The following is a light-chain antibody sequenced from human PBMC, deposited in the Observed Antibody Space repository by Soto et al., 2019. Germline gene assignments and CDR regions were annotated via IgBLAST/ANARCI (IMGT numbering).Light chain of an antibody. Sequence: SVLPRALGTMYLSQGERVTLSCRASQSVSTTYLAWYQQKPGQAPRLLIYGASSRSTGIPDRFSGSGSGTDFTLTISRLEPEDSAVFYCQQYGSSITFGQGTRLEIK. J-gene: IGKJ5*01. V-gene: IGKV3-20*01. CDR3: QQYGSSIT. CDR2: GAS. CDR1: QSVSTTY.